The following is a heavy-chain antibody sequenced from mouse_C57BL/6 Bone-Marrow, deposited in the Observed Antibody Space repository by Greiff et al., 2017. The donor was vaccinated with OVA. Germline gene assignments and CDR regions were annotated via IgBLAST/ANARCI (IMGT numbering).Heavy chain of an antibody. CDR2: IDSENGDT. Sequence: EVQLQESGAELVRPGASVKLSCTASGFNIKDDYMHWVKQRPEQGLEWIGWIDSENGDTEYASKFQGKATITADTSSNTAYLQLSSLTSEDTAVYYCTTVGGAMDYWGQGTSVTVSS. CDR3: TTVGGAMDY. V-gene: IGHV14-4*01. J-gene: IGHJ4*01. D-gene: IGHD1-1*02. CDR1: GFNIKDDY.